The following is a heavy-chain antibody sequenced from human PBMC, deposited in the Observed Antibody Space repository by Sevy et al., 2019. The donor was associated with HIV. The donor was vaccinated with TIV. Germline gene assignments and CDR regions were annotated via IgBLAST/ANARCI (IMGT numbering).Heavy chain of an antibody. CDR2: IYYSGGGT. CDR1: GGSISSGGYY. Sequence: SETLSLTCTVSGGSISSGGYYWSWIRQHPGKGLEWIGHIYYSGGGTYFNPSLKSRVTISVDTSKNQFSLRLGPVTAADTAVYFCARLYSSTRALFDHWGQGTLVTVSS. V-gene: IGHV4-31*03. CDR3: ARLYSSTRALFDH. D-gene: IGHD6-19*01. J-gene: IGHJ4*02.